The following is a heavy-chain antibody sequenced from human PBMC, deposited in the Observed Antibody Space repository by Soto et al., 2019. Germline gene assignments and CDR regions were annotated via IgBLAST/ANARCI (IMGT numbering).Heavy chain of an antibody. J-gene: IGHJ6*03. CDR3: ARDHPLYYDILTGYAAPYYYYYMDV. D-gene: IGHD3-9*01. Sequence: GASVKVSCKASEYTFTSYYMHWVRQAPGQGLEWMGIINPSGGSTSYAQKFQGRVTMTRDTSTSTVYMELSSLRSEDTAVYYCARDHPLYYDILTGYAAPYYYYYMDVWGKGTTVTVSS. CDR1: EYTFTSYY. V-gene: IGHV1-46*03. CDR2: INPSGGST.